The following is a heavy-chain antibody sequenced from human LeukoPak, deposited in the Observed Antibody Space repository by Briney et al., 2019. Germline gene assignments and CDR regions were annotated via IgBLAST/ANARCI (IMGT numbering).Heavy chain of an antibody. CDR2: IYYSGST. J-gene: IGHJ3*02. V-gene: IGHV4-39*07. D-gene: IGHD5-12*01. CDR1: GGSISSSSYY. CDR3: ARDRSGYDYAFDI. Sequence: SETLSLTCTVSGGSISSSSYYWGWIRQPPGKGLEWIGSIYYSGSTYYNPSLKSRVTISVDTSKNQFSLKLSSVTAADTAVYYCARDRSGYDYAFDIWGQGTMVTVSS.